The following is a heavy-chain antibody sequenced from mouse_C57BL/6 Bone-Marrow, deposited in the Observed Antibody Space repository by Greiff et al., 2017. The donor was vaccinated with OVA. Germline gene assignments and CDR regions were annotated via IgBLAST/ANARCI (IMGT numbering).Heavy chain of an antibody. V-gene: IGHV14-2*01. CDR1: GFNIKDYY. CDR3: ARRNYGSRGGLYYAMDY. CDR2: IDPEDGET. J-gene: IGHJ4*01. Sequence: VQLQQSGAELVKPGASVKLSCTASGFNIKDYYMHWVKQRTEQGLEWIGRIDPEDGETKYAPKFQGKATITADTASNTAYLQLSSLTAEDTAVYYCARRNYGSRGGLYYAMDYWGQGTSVTVSS. D-gene: IGHD1-1*01.